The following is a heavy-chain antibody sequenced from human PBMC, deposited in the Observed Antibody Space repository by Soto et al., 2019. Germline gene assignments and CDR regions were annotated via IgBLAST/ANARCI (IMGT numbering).Heavy chain of an antibody. CDR3: ARTVVVTAIQRYFDY. CDR2: IYYSGST. Sequence: SETLSLTFTVSGGSISSYDWSWIRQPPGKGLEWIGYIYYSGSTNYNPSLKSRVTISVDTSKNQFSLKLSSVTAADTAVYYCARTVVVTAIQRYFDYWGQGSLVTVSS. D-gene: IGHD2-21*02. J-gene: IGHJ4*02. CDR1: GGSISSYD. V-gene: IGHV4-59*01.